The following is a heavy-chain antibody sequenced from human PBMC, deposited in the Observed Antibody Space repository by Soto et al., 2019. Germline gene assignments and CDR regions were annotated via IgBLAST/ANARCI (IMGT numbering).Heavy chain of an antibody. J-gene: IGHJ4*02. CDR1: GGSISSGGYY. Sequence: QVQLQESGPGLVKPSQTLSLTCTVSGGSISSGGYYWSWIRQHPGKGLEWIGYIYYSGSTSYNPSLKSRVTLSIDTSKHQFSLKLSSVTAADTAVYYCARDGGYGSGSYRFDYWGQGTLVTVSS. CDR3: ARDGGYGSGSYRFDY. CDR2: IYYSGST. D-gene: IGHD3-10*01. V-gene: IGHV4-31*03.